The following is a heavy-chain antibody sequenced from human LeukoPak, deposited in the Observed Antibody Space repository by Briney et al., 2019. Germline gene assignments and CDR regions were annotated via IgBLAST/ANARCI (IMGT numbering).Heavy chain of an antibody. D-gene: IGHD3-10*01. CDR3: ARAPELLWFGDAFDI. J-gene: IGHJ3*02. V-gene: IGHV3-48*04. Sequence: GGSLRLSCAASGFTFSSYSMNWVRQAPGKGLEWVSYISSSSSTIYYADSVKGRFTISRDNAKNSLYLQMNSLRAEDTAVYYCARAPELLWFGDAFDIWGQGTMVTVSS. CDR1: GFTFSSYS. CDR2: ISSSSSTI.